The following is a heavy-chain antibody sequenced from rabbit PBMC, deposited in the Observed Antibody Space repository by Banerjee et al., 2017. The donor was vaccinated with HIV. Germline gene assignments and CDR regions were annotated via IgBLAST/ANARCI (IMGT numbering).Heavy chain of an antibody. J-gene: IGHJ4*01. V-gene: IGHV1S45*01. CDR2: IYAGSRGST. Sequence: QEQLEESGGDLVKPEGSLTLTCTASGFSFSSSYWICWVRQAPGKGLEWIACIYAGSRGSTYYASWAKGRFTISKTSSTTVALQMTSLTAADTATCFCARGSAYAGAYGYAASLWGQGTLVTVS. CDR1: GFSFSSSYW. D-gene: IGHD6-1*01. CDR3: ARGSAYAGAYGYAASL.